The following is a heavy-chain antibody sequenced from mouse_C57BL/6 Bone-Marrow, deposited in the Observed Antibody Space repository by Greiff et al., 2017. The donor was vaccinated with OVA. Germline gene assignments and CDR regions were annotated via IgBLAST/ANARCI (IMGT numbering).Heavy chain of an antibody. Sequence: QVQLQQSGAELARPGASVKMSCKASSYTFTSYTMHWVKQRPGQGLEWIGYINPSSGYTKYNQKFKDKATLTADKSSSTAYMQLSSLTSEDSAVYYCARFYYYASFAYWGQGTLVTVSA. V-gene: IGHV1-4*01. CDR2: INPSSGYT. CDR3: ARFYYYASFAY. CDR1: SYTFTSYT. J-gene: IGHJ3*01. D-gene: IGHD1-1*01.